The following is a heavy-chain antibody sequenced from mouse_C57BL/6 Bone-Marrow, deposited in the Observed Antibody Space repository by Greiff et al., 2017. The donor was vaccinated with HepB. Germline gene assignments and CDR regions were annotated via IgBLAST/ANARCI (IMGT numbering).Heavy chain of an antibody. D-gene: IGHD3-3*01. CDR2: ISSGGSYT. Sequence: EVQLVESGGDLVKPGGSLKLSCAASGFTFSSYGMSWVRQTPDKRLAWVATISSGGSYTYYPDSVKGRFTISRDNAKNTLYLQMSSLKSEDTAMYYCARRGTLRIYYAMDYWGQGTSVTVSS. CDR3: ARRGTLRIYYAMDY. J-gene: IGHJ4*01. V-gene: IGHV5-6*01. CDR1: GFTFSSYG.